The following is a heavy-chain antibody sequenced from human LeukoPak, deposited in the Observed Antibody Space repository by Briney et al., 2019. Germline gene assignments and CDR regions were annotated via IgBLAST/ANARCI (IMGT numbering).Heavy chain of an antibody. J-gene: IGHJ4*02. D-gene: IGHD6-19*01. CDR1: GGSIGSNY. CDR2: IYYTGGT. V-gene: IGHV4-59*08. CDR3: AKYGNSGWVIDN. Sequence: SETLSLTCTVSGGSIGSNYWTWIRQPPGKGLEYVGYIYYTGGTNYNPSLKSRVTISVDTSKNQFSLKLTSVTAADTAVYFCAKYGNSGWVIDNWGQGTLVTVSS.